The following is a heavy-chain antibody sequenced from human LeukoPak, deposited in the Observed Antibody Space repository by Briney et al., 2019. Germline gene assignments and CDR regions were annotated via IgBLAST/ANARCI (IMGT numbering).Heavy chain of an antibody. CDR1: GYTFTTYY. J-gene: IGHJ3*02. Sequence: ASVKVSCKASGYTFTTYYLHWVRQAPGQGVEWMGIINPSGGSTTYAQKFRGRVTMTRDTSTSTVYMELSSLRSEDTAVYYCAREPRKVGASTYDAFYIWGEGTIVTVSS. CDR2: INPSGGST. D-gene: IGHD1-26*01. CDR3: AREPRKVGASTYDAFYI. V-gene: IGHV1-46*01.